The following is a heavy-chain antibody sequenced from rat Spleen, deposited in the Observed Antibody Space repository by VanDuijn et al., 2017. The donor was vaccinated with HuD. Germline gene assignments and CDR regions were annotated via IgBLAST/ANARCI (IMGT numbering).Heavy chain of an antibody. V-gene: IGHV5-7*01. CDR3: ARHHYGGYSAFDY. Sequence: EVQLVESGGGLVQPGRSLKLSCAASGFIFSNYYMAWVRQAPKKGLEWVATISYDGSSTYYRDSVKGRFTISRDNAKSTLYLQMDSLRSEDTATYYCARHHYGGYSAFDYWGQGVMVTVSS. CDR2: ISYDGSST. J-gene: IGHJ2*01. D-gene: IGHD1-11*01. CDR1: GFIFSNYY.